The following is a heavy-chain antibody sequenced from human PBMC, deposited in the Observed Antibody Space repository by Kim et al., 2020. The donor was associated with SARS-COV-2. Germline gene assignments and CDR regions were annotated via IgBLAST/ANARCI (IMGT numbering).Heavy chain of an antibody. D-gene: IGHD3-9*01. CDR2: IIPIFGTA. J-gene: IGHJ6*02. CDR3: TYYDILTGLTTTNYYGIDV. V-gene: IGHV1-69*13. Sequence: SVKVSCKASGGTFSSYAISWVRQAPGQGLEWMGGIIPIFGTANYAQKFQGRVTITAAESTITAYMELSSLRSEDTAVYYCTYYDILTGLTTTNYYGIDVWGQGTTVTVSS. CDR1: GGTFSSYA.